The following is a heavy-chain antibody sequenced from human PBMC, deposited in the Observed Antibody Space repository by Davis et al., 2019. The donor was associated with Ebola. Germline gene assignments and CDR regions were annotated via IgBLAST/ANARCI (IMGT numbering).Heavy chain of an antibody. CDR3: ARGGGTTSYYYGMDV. Sequence: ASVKVSCKASGYTFTGYYMHWVRQAPGQGLEWMGWINPNSGGTNYAQKFQGWVTITRDTSISTAYMELSRLRSDDTAVYYCARGGGTTSYYYGMDVWGQGTTVTVSS. CDR2: INPNSGGT. D-gene: IGHD1-7*01. J-gene: IGHJ6*02. CDR1: GYTFTGYY. V-gene: IGHV1-2*04.